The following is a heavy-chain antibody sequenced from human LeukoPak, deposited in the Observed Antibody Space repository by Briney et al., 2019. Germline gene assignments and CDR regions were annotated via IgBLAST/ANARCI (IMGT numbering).Heavy chain of an antibody. CDR2: IKQDGSEK. CDR1: GFTFSNFW. D-gene: IGHD2-2*01. V-gene: IGHV3-7*01. CDR3: ARDLHCTTTSCYGFDY. J-gene: IGHJ4*02. Sequence: GGSLRLSCAASGFTFSNFWMNWVRQAPGKGLEWVANIKQDGSEKYYVDSVKGRFTISRDNAKNSPYLQMNSLRAEDTAIYYCARDLHCTTTSCYGFDYWGQGTLVTVSS.